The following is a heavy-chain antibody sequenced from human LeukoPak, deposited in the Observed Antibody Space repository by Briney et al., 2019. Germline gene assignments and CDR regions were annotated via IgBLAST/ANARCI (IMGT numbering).Heavy chain of an antibody. V-gene: IGHV3-23*01. Sequence: TGGSLRLSCAASGFIFNDYYMSWIRQAPGKGLEWVSATSASGSSTYYADSVKGRFTISRDNSKNTLYLQMNSLRAEDTAVYYCAKDPNYGSAGYWGQGTLVTVSS. D-gene: IGHD3-10*01. J-gene: IGHJ4*02. CDR1: GFIFNDYY. CDR2: TSASGSST. CDR3: AKDPNYGSAGY.